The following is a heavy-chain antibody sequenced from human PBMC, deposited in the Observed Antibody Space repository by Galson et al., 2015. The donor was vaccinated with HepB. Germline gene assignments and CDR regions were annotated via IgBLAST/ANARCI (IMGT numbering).Heavy chain of an antibody. V-gene: IGHV3-30*18. CDR1: GFTFSSYG. CDR2: ISYDGSNK. J-gene: IGHJ6*03. CDR3: AKDRLPSDYYYYYMDV. Sequence: SLRLSCAASGFTFSSYGMHWVRQAPGKGLEWVAVISYDGSNKYYADSVKGRFTISRDNSKNTLYLQMNSLRAEDTAVYYCAKDRLPSDYYYYYMDVWGKGTTVTVSS. D-gene: IGHD2-15*01.